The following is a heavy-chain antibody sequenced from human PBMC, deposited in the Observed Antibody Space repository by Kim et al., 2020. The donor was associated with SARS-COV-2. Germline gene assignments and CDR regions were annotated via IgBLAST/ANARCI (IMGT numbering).Heavy chain of an antibody. V-gene: IGHV3-30*02. CDR2: ISDDGRQI. J-gene: IGHJ6*03. Sequence: GGSLRLSCAVSGFTLISHGIHWVRQAPGKGLEWVSFISDDGRQISYEDSVKGRFTISRDNSKNMLYLEMGNLRAEDTAVYYCAKGKSGSGYYYMDVWGTGPSVIVS. CDR3: AKGKSGSGYYYMDV. CDR1: GFTLISHG. D-gene: IGHD3-10*01.